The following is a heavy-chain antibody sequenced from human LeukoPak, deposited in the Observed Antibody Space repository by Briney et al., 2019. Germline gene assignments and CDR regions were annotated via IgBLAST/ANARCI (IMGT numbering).Heavy chain of an antibody. CDR2: ISAYNGNT. Sequence: ASVKVSCKASGYTYRSYGISWVRQAPGQGLEWMGWISAYNGNTNYAQKLQGRVTMTTDTSTSTAYMELRSLRSDDTAVYYCARMKLGSYWFDPWGQGTLVTVSS. V-gene: IGHV1-18*01. D-gene: IGHD7-27*01. CDR3: ARMKLGSYWFDP. CDR1: GYTYRSYG. J-gene: IGHJ5*02.